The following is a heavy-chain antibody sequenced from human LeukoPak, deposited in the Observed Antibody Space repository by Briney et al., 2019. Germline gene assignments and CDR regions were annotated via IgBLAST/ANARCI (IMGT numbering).Heavy chain of an antibody. V-gene: IGHV3-30-3*01. CDR3: AREYRSYSYGRGALDI. J-gene: IGHJ3*02. CDR2: ISYDGSKE. CDR1: GFTFSSYA. D-gene: IGHD3-16*01. Sequence: GGSLRLSCAASGFTFSSYAMHWVRQAPGKGLERVAVISYDGSKEYYADSLKGRFTISRDNSKNTLYLQMNSLRAEDTALYYCAREYRSYSYGRGALDIWGQGTMVTVSS.